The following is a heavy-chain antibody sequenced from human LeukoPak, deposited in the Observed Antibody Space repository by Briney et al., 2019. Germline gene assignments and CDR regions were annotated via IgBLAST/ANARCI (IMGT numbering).Heavy chain of an antibody. CDR1: GFTFSSYS. V-gene: IGHV3-21*01. D-gene: IGHD2-2*01. J-gene: IGHJ5*02. Sequence: GGSLALYCAASGFTFSSYSMNWVRQAPGKGLEWVSSISSSSSYIYYADSVKGRFTISRDNAKNSLYLQMNSLRAEDTAVYYCARDANYCSSTSCHNWFDPWGQGTLVTVSS. CDR3: ARDANYCSSTSCHNWFDP. CDR2: ISSSSSYI.